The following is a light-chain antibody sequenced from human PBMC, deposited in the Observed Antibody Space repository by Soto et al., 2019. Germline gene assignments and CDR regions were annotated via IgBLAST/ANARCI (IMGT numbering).Light chain of an antibody. CDR3: NSYTSTNFFV. CDR2: EVS. J-gene: IGLJ1*01. Sequence: QSVLTQPASLSGSPGQSITISCTGTSSDVGGYYYVSWYQQHPGTAPKLLICEVSNRPSGISDRFSGSKSGNTAFLTISGLQAEDEADYYCNSYTSTNFFVFGTGTKVTVL. CDR1: SSDVGGYYY. V-gene: IGLV2-14*01.